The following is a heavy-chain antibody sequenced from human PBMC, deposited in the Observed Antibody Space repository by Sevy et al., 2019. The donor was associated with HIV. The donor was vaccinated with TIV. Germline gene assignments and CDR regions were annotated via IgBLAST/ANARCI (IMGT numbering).Heavy chain of an antibody. V-gene: IGHV3-74*01. Sequence: GGSLILSCTASGFNFNNYWMHWVRQVPGKGLVWVSRINSDGYSINYADFVKGRFTISRDNTKNTLYVQMNSLRAEDTAVYFCARGSRGTMGVWGQGTTVTVSS. CDR3: ARGSRGTMGV. CDR1: GFNFNNYW. CDR2: INSDGYSI. J-gene: IGHJ6*02. D-gene: IGHD1-1*01.